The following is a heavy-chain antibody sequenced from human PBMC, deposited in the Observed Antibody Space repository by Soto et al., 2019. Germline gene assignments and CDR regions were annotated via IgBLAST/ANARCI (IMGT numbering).Heavy chain of an antibody. V-gene: IGHV3-33*01. CDR1: GFTFSSYG. D-gene: IGHD2-2*01. CDR3: ASARTDIVVVRGMDV. Sequence: GGSLRLSCAASGFTFSSYGMHWVRQAPGKGLEWVAVIWYDGSNKYYADSVKGRFTISRDNSKNTLYLQMNSLRAEDTAVYYCASARTDIVVVRGMDVWGQGTTGTAS. CDR2: IWYDGSNK. J-gene: IGHJ6*02.